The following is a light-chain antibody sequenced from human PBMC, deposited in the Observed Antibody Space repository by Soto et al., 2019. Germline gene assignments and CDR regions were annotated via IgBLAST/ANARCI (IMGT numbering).Light chain of an antibody. CDR1: QSVSSN. CDR2: GAS. V-gene: IGKV3-15*01. CDR3: QQYNNWPPWT. Sequence: EIVMTQSPATLSVSPGERATLSCRASQSVSSNLAWYQQKPGQAPRLLIYGASTRATGTPARFSGSGSGTEFTLTISSLQSEDFAVYYCQQYNNWPPWTFGQGTKVELK. J-gene: IGKJ1*01.